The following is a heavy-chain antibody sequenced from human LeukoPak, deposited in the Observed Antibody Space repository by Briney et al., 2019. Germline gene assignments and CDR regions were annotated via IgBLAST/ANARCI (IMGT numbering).Heavy chain of an antibody. CDR2: ISGSGGST. CDR3: AKGRTYYYDSSGPWDAFDI. D-gene: IGHD3-22*01. CDR1: GFTFSSYA. J-gene: IGHJ3*02. V-gene: IGHV3-23*01. Sequence: GGSLRLSCAASGFTFSSYAMSWVRQAPGKGLEWVSAISGSGGSTYYADSVKGRFTISRDNAKNSLYLQMNSLRAEDMALYYCAKGRTYYYDSSGPWDAFDIWGQGTMVTVSS.